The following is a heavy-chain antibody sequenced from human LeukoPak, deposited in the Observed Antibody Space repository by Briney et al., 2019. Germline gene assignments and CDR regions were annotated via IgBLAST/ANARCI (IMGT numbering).Heavy chain of an antibody. D-gene: IGHD4-17*01. CDR3: ATSSLIYGDYEAFDI. CDR2: INPNSGGT. V-gene: IGHV1-2*02. J-gene: IGHJ3*02. Sequence: GASVKVSCKASGYTFTAYYVHWVRQAPGQGLEWMGWINPNSGGTNYAQKFQGRVTMTRDTSISTAYMELSRLRSDDTAVYYCATSSLIYGDYEAFDIWGHGTVVTVSS. CDR1: GYTFTAYY.